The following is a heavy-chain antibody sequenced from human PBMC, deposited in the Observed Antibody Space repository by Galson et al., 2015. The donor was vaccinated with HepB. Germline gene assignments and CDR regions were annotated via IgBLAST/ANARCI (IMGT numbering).Heavy chain of an antibody. V-gene: IGHV1-3*01. CDR3: ARVIGAVPHGDPLWWYFDL. D-gene: IGHD3-16*01. CDR1: GYTFTSYA. Sequence: SVKVSCKASGYTFTSYAMHWVRQAPGQRLEWMGWINAGNGNTKYSQKFQGRVTITRDTSASTAYMELSSLRSEDTAVYYCARVIGAVPHGDPLWWYFDLWGRGTLVTVSS. CDR2: INAGNGNT. J-gene: IGHJ2*01.